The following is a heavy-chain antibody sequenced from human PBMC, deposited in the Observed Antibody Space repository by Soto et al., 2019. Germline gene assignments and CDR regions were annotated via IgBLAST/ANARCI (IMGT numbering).Heavy chain of an antibody. Sequence: QITLKESGPTLVKPTQTLTLSCAFSGFSLSTSGVGVGWIRQPPGKALEWLALIYWDDDQRYSSSLNSRLTITKDTSKNQVVLTMSNMDPVDTAAFYCVHVQGHGSNYFHWGQGTLVTVSS. D-gene: IGHD3-10*01. CDR1: GFSLSTSGVG. CDR2: IYWDDDQ. J-gene: IGHJ4*02. V-gene: IGHV2-5*02. CDR3: VHVQGHGSNYFH.